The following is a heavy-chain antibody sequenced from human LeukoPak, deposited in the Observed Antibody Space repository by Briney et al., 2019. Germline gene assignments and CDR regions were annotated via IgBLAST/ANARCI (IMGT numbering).Heavy chain of an antibody. D-gene: IGHD1-7*01. CDR3: ARGYNWNYVDDLNY. J-gene: IGHJ4*02. CDR2: INPNSGGT. Sequence: ASVKVSCKASGYTFTGYYMHWVRQAPRQGLEWMGRINPNSGGTNYAQKFQGRVTMTRDTSTSTVYMELSSLRSEDTAVYYCARGYNWNYVDDLNYWGQGTLVTVSS. CDR1: GYTFTGYY. V-gene: IGHV1-2*06.